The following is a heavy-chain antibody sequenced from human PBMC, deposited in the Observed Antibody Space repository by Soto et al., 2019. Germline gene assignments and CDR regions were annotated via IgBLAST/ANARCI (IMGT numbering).Heavy chain of an antibody. V-gene: IGHV1-2*02. Sequence: VASVKVSCKASGYTFTGYYMHWVRQAPGQGLEWMGWINPNSGGTNYAQKFQGRVTMTRDTSISTAYMELSRLRSDDTAVYYCARVGYGGDYVRYYYDMDVWGQGITVTVS. CDR1: GYTFTGYY. D-gene: IGHD4-17*01. J-gene: IGHJ6*02. CDR3: ARVGYGGDYVRYYYDMDV. CDR2: INPNSGGT.